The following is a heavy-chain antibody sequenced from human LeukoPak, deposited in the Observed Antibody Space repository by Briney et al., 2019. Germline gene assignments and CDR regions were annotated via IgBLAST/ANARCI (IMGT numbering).Heavy chain of an antibody. CDR2: IYYSGST. Sequence: PSETLSLTCAVYGGSFSGYYWSWIRQPPGKGLEWIGYIYYSGSTYYNPSLKSRVTISVDTSKNQFSLKLSSVTAADTAVYYCARVPYYDFWSGYYDAFDIWGQGTMVTVSS. CDR3: ARVPYYDFWSGYYDAFDI. CDR1: GGSFSGYY. V-gene: IGHV4-30-4*01. D-gene: IGHD3-3*01. J-gene: IGHJ3*02.